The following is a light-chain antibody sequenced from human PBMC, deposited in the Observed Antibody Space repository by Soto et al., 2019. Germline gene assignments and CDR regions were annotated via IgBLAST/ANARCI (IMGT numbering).Light chain of an antibody. CDR1: QNINNNY. V-gene: IGKV3-20*01. CDR3: QQHGISHIT. CDR2: DAS. J-gene: IGKJ5*01. Sequence: VLTQSPGTLSLSPGGRATLSCRASQNINNNYLAWYQHKPGQAPRLLIYDASLRATGVTDRFSGSGSGTDFTLTITRLEPDDSAVYYCQQHGISHITFGQGTRLEIK.